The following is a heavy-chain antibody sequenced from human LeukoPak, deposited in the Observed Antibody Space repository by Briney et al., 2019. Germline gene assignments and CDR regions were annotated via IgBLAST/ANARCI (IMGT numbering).Heavy chain of an antibody. CDR3: ARGNYYDAGGYSGIAFDI. CDR2: IYYSGST. V-gene: IGHV4-59*08. Sequence: SETLSLTCTVSGGSISTYYWSWIRQPPGKGLEWIGYIYYSGSTNYNPSLKSRVTISVDTSKNQFSLKLSSVTAADTAVFYCARGNYYDAGGYSGIAFDIWGPGTMVTVSS. J-gene: IGHJ3*02. CDR1: GGSISTYY. D-gene: IGHD3-22*01.